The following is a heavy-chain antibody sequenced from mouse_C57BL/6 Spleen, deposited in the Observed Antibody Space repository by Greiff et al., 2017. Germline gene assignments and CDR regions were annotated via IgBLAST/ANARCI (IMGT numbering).Heavy chain of an antibody. CDR3: ARNGGVTTVVDSWFAY. D-gene: IGHD1-1*01. Sequence: VKLMESGPGLVQPSQSLSITCTVSGFSLTSYGVHWVRQSPGKGLEWLGVIWSGGSTDYNAAFISRLSISKDHSKSQVFFKMNRLQADDTAIYYCARNGGVTTVVDSWFAYWGQGTLVTVSA. J-gene: IGHJ3*01. CDR1: GFSLTSYG. V-gene: IGHV2-2*01. CDR2: IWSGGST.